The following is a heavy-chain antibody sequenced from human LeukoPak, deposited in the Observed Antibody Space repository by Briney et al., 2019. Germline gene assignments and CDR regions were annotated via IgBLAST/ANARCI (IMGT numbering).Heavy chain of an antibody. D-gene: IGHD6-13*01. J-gene: IGHJ4*02. Sequence: GGSLRLSCAASGFTFSSNYMSWVRQAPGKGLEGVSVIYSGGSTYYADSVKGRFTISRDNSKNTLYLQMNSLRAEDTAVYYCATAAAGTWRPFDYWGQGTLVTVSS. CDR3: ATAAAGTWRPFDY. V-gene: IGHV3-53*01. CDR2: IYSGGST. CDR1: GFTFSSNY.